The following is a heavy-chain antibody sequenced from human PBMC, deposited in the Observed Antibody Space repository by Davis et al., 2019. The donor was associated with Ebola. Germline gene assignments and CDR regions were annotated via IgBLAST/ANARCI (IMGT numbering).Heavy chain of an antibody. J-gene: IGHJ6*02. D-gene: IGHD3-10*02. Sequence: PSETLSLTCAVYGGSFSGYYWSWIRQPPGKGLEWIGEINHSGSTNYNPSLKSRVTISVDTSKNQFSLKLSSVTAADTAVYYCARMAKILGTTFDYYYGMDVWGQGTTVTVSS. CDR1: GGSFSGYY. V-gene: IGHV4-34*01. CDR3: ARMAKILGTTFDYYYGMDV. CDR2: INHSGST.